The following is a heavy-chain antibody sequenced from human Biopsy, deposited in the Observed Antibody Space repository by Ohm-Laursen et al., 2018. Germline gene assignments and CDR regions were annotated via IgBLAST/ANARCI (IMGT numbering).Heavy chain of an antibody. V-gene: IGHV1-69*01. CDR3: AKRGVERGRPLAY. CDR1: GGTFSSFG. J-gene: IGHJ4*02. CDR2: INSMFDTT. Sequence: SSVKASCKASGGTFSSFGISWVRQAPGQGLEWMGEINSMFDTTNYAQTFQGRVTITADESTSTAYMEVSSLRSEDTAVYYCAKRGVERGRPLAYWGQGTLVTVSS. D-gene: IGHD1-1*01.